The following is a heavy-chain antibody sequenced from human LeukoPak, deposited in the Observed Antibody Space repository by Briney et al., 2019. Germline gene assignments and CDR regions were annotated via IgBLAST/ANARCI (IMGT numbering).Heavy chain of an antibody. CDR1: GFTFSNSA. V-gene: IGHV3-23*01. D-gene: IGHD6-19*01. J-gene: IGHJ4*01. CDR3: AKGIYSCGWSYFDY. Sequence: GGSLRLSCAASGFTFSNSAMSWVRQAPGKGLEWVSTLSGSGITTYYADSVKGRFTISRDNSKNTLYLQMNSLRAEDTAVYYCAKGIYSCGWSYFDYWGHGTLVTVSS. CDR2: LSGSGITT.